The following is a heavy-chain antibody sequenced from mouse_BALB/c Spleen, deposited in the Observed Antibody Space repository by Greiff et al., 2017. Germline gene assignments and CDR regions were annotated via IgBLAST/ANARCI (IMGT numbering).Heavy chain of an antibody. D-gene: IGHD1-1*01. CDR2: INPYNGDT. Sequence: EVQLQESGPELVKPGASVKISCKASGYSFTGYFMNWVKQSHGKSLEWIGRINPYNGDTFYNQKFKGKATLTVDKSSSTAHMELLSRTSEDSAVYYCERSPYYYGSSRSHFDYWGQGTTLTVSS. CDR3: ERSPYYYGSSRSHFDY. V-gene: IGHV1-37*01. J-gene: IGHJ2*01. CDR1: GYSFTGYF.